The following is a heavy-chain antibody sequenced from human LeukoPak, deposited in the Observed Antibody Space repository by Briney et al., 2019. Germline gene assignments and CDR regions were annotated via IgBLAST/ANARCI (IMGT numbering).Heavy chain of an antibody. CDR2: IKQDGSEK. CDR1: GFIFSSYW. CDR3: ARTFYGDYDY. J-gene: IGHJ4*02. Sequence: GGSLRFSCAASGFIFSSYWMSWVRQAPGKGLEWVANIKQDGSEKYYVDSVKGRFTISRDNAKNSLYLQMNSLRAEDTAVYYCARTFYGDYDYWGQGTLVTVSS. D-gene: IGHD4-17*01. V-gene: IGHV3-7*01.